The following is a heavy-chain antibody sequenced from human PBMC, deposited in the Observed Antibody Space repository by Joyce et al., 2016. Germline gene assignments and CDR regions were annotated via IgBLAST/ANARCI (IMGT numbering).Heavy chain of an antibody. J-gene: IGHJ5*02. Sequence: GMHWVRRAPGKGLEWVAGISYDGSNQYYVDSVKGRFTISRDISKTTLYLEVSSLTTDDTAVYYCAKGASYTATHRAHPDAWGRGTLVVVSS. V-gene: IGHV3-30*18. CDR1: G. CDR2: ISYDGSNQ. D-gene: IGHD1-1*01. CDR3: AKGASYTATHRAHPDA.